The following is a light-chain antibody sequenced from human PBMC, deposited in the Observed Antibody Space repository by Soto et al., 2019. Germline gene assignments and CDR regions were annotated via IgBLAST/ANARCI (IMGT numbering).Light chain of an antibody. CDR2: EVS. J-gene: IGLJ1*01. V-gene: IGLV2-8*01. CDR1: SSDVGGYTY. Sequence: QSVLTQPPSASGSPGQSVTISCTGTSSDVGGYTYVSWYQQHPGKAPKLMIYEVSKRPSGVPDRSSGSKSGNTASLTVSGLQAEDEADYFCSSYAGSNIYVFGTGTKVTVL. CDR3: SSYAGSNIYV.